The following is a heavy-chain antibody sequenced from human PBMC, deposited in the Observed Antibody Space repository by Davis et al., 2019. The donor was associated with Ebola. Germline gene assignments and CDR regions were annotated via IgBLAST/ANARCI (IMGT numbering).Heavy chain of an antibody. CDR2: ISYDGSNK. D-gene: IGHD3-3*01. CDR3: ARVPTIFGVLGGEGYFDY. J-gene: IGHJ4*02. CDR1: GFTFSSYA. Sequence: GESLKISCAASGFTFSSYAMHWVRQAPGKGLEWVAVISYDGSNKYYADSVKGRFTISRDNSKNTLYLQMNSLRAEDTAVYYCARVPTIFGVLGGEGYFDYWGQGTLVTVSS. V-gene: IGHV3-30-3*01.